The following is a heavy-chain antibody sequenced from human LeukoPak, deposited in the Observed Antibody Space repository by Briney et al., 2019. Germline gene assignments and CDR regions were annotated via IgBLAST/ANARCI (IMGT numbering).Heavy chain of an antibody. V-gene: IGHV3-21*01. D-gene: IGHD6-13*01. CDR2: ISSSSGSYI. CDR1: GFTFCSYS. Sequence: PGGSLRLSCAASGFTFCSYSMNWVRQAPGKGLEWVSCISSSSGSYIYYADSVKGRFTISRDNAKNSLYLQMNSLRAEDTAVYYCARDRSSSRDLDFWGQGTLVTVSS. J-gene: IGHJ4*02. CDR3: ARDRSSSRDLDF.